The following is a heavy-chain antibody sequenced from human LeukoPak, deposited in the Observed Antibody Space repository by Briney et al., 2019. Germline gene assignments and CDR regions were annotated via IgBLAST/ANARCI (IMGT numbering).Heavy chain of an antibody. CDR1: GFTFSSYG. Sequence: GGSLRLSGAASGFTFSSYGMHWVRQAPGKRLEWVAVIWYDGSNKYYADSVKGRFTISRDNSKNTLYLQMNSLRAEDTAVYYCASETGRDAFDIWGQGTMVTVSS. J-gene: IGHJ3*02. CDR2: IWYDGSNK. V-gene: IGHV3-33*01. CDR3: ASETGRDAFDI.